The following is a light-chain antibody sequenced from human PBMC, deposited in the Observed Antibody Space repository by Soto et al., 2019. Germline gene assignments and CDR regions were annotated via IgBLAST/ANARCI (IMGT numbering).Light chain of an antibody. CDR2: DVS. V-gene: IGLV2-14*03. J-gene: IGLJ2*01. CDR1: RSDVGNYNY. Sequence: QSALTQPASVSGSPGQSVTISCTGTRSDVGNYNYVSWYQQHPGKVPKLLLYDVSRRPSGISSRFSGSKSGNTASLTISGLQAEDEATYYCSSYTATATLVFGGGTQLTVL. CDR3: SSYTATATLV.